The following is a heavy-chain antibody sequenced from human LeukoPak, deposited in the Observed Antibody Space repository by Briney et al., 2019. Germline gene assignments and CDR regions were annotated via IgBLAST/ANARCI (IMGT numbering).Heavy chain of an antibody. Sequence: ASVKVSCKASGYTFTSYDINWVRQATGQGLEWMGWMNPNSGNTGYAQKFQGRVTMTRNTSISTAYMELSSLRSEDTAVYYCARVGGITMVRGVITPYGMDVWGQGTTVTVSS. CDR3: ARVGGITMVRGVITPYGMDV. CDR1: GYTFTSYD. CDR2: MNPNSGNT. D-gene: IGHD3-10*01. J-gene: IGHJ6*02. V-gene: IGHV1-8*01.